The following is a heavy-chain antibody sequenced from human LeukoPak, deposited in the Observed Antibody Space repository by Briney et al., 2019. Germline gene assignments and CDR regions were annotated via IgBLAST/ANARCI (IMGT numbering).Heavy chain of an antibody. V-gene: IGHV4-59*01. CDR2: IYYSGST. Sequence: SETLSLTCTVSGGSISSDYWSWIRQPPGKGLWWVGYIYYSGSTNYNPSLKSRVTMSVDTSKNQFSLRLSSVTAADTAVYYCARGDTAIPRYWGQGTLVTVSS. CDR3: ARGDTAIPRY. J-gene: IGHJ4*02. D-gene: IGHD5-18*01. CDR1: GGSISSDY.